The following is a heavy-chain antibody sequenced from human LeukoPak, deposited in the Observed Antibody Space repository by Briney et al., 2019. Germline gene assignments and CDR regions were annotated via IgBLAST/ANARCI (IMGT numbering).Heavy chain of an antibody. Sequence: PSETLSLTCAVYGGSFSGYYWSWIRQPPGKGLEWIGEINHSGSTNYNQSLKSRVTISVDTSKNQFSLKLSSVTAADTAVYYCARRGYYDSSGYEDWFDPWGQGTLVTVSS. D-gene: IGHD3-22*01. CDR3: ARRGYYDSSGYEDWFDP. CDR2: INHSGST. CDR1: GGSFSGYY. J-gene: IGHJ5*02. V-gene: IGHV4-34*01.